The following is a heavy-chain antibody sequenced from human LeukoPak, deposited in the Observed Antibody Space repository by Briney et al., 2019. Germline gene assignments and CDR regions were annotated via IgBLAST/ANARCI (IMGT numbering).Heavy chain of an antibody. D-gene: IGHD1-26*01. J-gene: IGHJ4*02. CDR3: ARDDIGSYYYFDY. CDR2: ISSSSSYI. CDR1: GFTFSSYW. V-gene: IGHV3-21*01. Sequence: GGSLRLSCAASGFTFSSYWMSWVRQAPGKGLEWVSSISSSSSYIYYADSVKGRFTISRDNAKNSLYLQMNSLRAEDTAVYYCARDDIGSYYYFDYWGQGTLVTVSS.